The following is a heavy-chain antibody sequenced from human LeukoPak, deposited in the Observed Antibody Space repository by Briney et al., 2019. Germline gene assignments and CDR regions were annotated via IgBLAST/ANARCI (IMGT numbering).Heavy chain of an antibody. CDR3: ARVQGYCSTTSCYPHY. CDR2: INTNTGNP. J-gene: IGHJ4*02. V-gene: IGHV7-4-1*02. Sequence: ASVKVSRKASGYTLTNYALNWVRQAPGQGLEWMGWINTNTGNPTYAQGFTGRFVFSFDTSVNTAYLQISSLKAEDTAIYYCARVQGYCSTTSCYPHYWGQGTLVTVSS. CDR1: GYTLTNYA. D-gene: IGHD2-2*01.